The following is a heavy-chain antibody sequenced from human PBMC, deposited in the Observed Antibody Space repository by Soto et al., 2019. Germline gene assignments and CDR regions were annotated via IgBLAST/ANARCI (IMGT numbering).Heavy chain of an antibody. Sequence: SETLSLTCTVSGGFISSGGYYWSWIRQHPGKGLEWIGYIYYSGSTYYNPSLKSRVTISVDTSKNQFSLKLSSVTAADTAVYYCARSTYADYYDSSGYPLLRWGQGTLVTVSS. CDR3: ARSTYADYYDSSGYPLLR. CDR2: IYYSGST. J-gene: IGHJ4*02. D-gene: IGHD3-22*01. V-gene: IGHV4-31*03. CDR1: GGFISSGGYY.